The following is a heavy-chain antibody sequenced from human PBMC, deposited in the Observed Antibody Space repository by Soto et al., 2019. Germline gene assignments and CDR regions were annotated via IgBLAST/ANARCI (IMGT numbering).Heavy chain of an antibody. D-gene: IGHD3-22*01. CDR1: GGTFSSYA. Sequence: QVQLVQSGAEVKKPGSSVKVSCKASGGTFSSYAISWVRQAPGQGLEWMGGIIPIFGTANYAQKFQGRVTITADKSTSTAYMELSSLRSEDTAVYYCASTSRHYDSSGYYLYYFDYWGQGTLVTVSS. J-gene: IGHJ4*02. V-gene: IGHV1-69*06. CDR2: IIPIFGTA. CDR3: ASTSRHYDSSGYYLYYFDY.